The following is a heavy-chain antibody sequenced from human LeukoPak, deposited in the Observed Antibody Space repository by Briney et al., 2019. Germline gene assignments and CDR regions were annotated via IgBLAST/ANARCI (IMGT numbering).Heavy chain of an antibody. J-gene: IGHJ4*02. CDR1: GGSVSSGSYY. Sequence: SETLSLTCTVSGGSVSSGSYYWRWIRQPPGKGLEWIGYIYYSGSTNYNPSLKSRVTISVDTSKNQFSLKLSSVTAADTAVYYCARVPPGSYFDYWGQGTLVTVSS. V-gene: IGHV4-61*01. D-gene: IGHD1-26*01. CDR2: IYYSGST. CDR3: ARVPPGSYFDY.